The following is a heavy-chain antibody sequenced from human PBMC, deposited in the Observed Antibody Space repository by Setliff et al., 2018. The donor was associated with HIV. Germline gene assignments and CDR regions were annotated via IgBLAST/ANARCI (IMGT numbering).Heavy chain of an antibody. CDR2: INTGNGNT. Sequence: ASVKVSCKASGYTFSQYPMHWVRQAPGQRPEWMGWINTGNGNTKYSQIFRDRVTFTRDTSADTVYMEVSSLRSEDTAVYYCARGFSVYSSSDPLLNWFDPWGQGTLVTVSS. CDR3: ARGFSVYSSSDPLLNWFDP. V-gene: IGHV1-3*04. CDR1: GYTFSQYP. J-gene: IGHJ5*02. D-gene: IGHD6-6*01.